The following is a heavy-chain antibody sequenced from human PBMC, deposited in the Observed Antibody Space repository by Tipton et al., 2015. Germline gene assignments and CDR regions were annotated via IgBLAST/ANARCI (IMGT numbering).Heavy chain of an antibody. CDR1: GFTFSNYY. CDR2: IDSSGRTI. J-gene: IGHJ4*02. D-gene: IGHD5-12*01. CDR3: ARSGGYGWDY. V-gene: IGHV3-11*04. Sequence: SLRLSCAASGFTFSNYYMSWIRQAPGKGLEWLSYIDSSGRTIYYTDSVKGRFTISRDNAKNSLHLQMNSLRAEDTAVYYCARSGGYGWDYWGQGILATVSS.